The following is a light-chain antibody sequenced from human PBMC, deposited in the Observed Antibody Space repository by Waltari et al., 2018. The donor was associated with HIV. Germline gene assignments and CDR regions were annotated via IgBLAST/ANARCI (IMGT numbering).Light chain of an antibody. CDR3: QQSYSNPRT. Sequence: DMQRTKSPSSLLASDGERATTTCGASQSVGIYLHWYQVKSGEAPRSATYVLSSLHRGVPSRFSGCESGPDFTLTISNLQPLDFATYYCQQSYSNPRTFGQGTKVDLK. V-gene: IGKV1-39*01. CDR2: VLS. CDR1: QSVGIY. J-gene: IGKJ2*02.